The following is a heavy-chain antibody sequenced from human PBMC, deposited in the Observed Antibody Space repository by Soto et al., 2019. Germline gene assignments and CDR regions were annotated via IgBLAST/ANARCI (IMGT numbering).Heavy chain of an antibody. V-gene: IGHV4-39*01. J-gene: IGHJ6*03. CDR2: IYYSGST. CDR3: SRAEPAAMHYYYYMDV. CDR1: GGSISSSSYY. Sequence: TSETLSLTCTVFGGSISSSSYYWGWIRQPPGKGLEWIGSIYYSGSTYYNPSLKSRVTISVDTSKNQFSLKLSSVTAADTAVYYCSRAEPAAMHYYYYMDVWGKGTTVTVSS. D-gene: IGHD2-2*01.